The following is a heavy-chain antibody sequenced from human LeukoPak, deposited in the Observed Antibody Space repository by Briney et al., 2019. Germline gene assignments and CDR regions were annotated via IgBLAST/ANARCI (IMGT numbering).Heavy chain of an antibody. CDR3: ARDWGPSSYDSSGFDY. CDR2: IIPIFGTA. CDR1: GGTFSSYA. V-gene: IGHV1-69*01. D-gene: IGHD3-22*01. Sequence: SVKVTCKASGGTFSSYAISWVRQAPGQGLEWMGGIIPIFGTANYAQKFQGRVTITADESTSTAYMELSSLRSEDTAVYYCARDWGPSSYDSSGFDYWGQGTLVTVSS. J-gene: IGHJ4*02.